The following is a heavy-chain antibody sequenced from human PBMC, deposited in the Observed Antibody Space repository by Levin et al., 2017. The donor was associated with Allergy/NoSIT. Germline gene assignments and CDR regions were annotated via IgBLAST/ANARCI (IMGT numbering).Heavy chain of an antibody. CDR2: ISWNSGSI. V-gene: IGHV3-9*01. CDR3: AKADYDSSGYYSATQKGFDY. CDR1: GFTFDDYA. D-gene: IGHD3-22*01. J-gene: IGHJ4*02. Sequence: SLKISCAASGFTFDDYAMHWVRQAPGKGLEWVSGISWNSGSIGYADSVKGRFTISRDNAKNSLYLQMNSLRAEDTALYYCAKADYDSSGYYSATQKGFDYWGQGTLVTVSS.